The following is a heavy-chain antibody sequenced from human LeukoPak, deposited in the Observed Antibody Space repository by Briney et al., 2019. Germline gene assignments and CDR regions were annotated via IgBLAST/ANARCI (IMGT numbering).Heavy chain of an antibody. D-gene: IGHD3-22*01. V-gene: IGHV3-9*01. CDR3: AKAMYYYDSSGYSN. CDR2: ISWNSGSM. Sequence: PGGSLRLSCAASGFTFDDYAMHWVRQAPGKGLEWVSGISWNSGSMGYADSVKGRFTISRDNAKNSLYLQMNSLRAEDTALYYCAKAMYYYDSSGYSNWGQGTLVTVSS. J-gene: IGHJ4*02. CDR1: GFTFDDYA.